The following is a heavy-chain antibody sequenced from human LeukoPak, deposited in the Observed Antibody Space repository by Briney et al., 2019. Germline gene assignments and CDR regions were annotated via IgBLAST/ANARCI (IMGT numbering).Heavy chain of an antibody. Sequence: GGSLRLSCAASGFTFSTYAMHWVRQAPGKGLEWVAFIWPDGSKKYYADSVKGRFAISRENSKNTVYLQMNDLRPEDTALYFCAKISSSAESNFDYWGQGALLTVSS. J-gene: IGHJ4*02. D-gene: IGHD6-25*01. V-gene: IGHV3-30*02. CDR3: AKISSSAESNFDY. CDR2: IWPDGSKK. CDR1: GFTFSTYA.